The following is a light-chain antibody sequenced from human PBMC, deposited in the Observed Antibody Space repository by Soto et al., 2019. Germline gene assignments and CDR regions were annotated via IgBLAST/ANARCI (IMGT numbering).Light chain of an antibody. CDR2: DAS. CDR1: QSISSW. CDR3: QKYNSVPRT. J-gene: IGKJ1*01. Sequence: DIQMTQSPSTLSASVGDRVTITCRASQSISSWLAWYQQKPGKAPKLLIYDASSLESGVPSRFSGSGSGTDFTLTINSLQPEDVATYYCQKYNSVPRTFGQGTKVDIK. V-gene: IGKV1-5*01.